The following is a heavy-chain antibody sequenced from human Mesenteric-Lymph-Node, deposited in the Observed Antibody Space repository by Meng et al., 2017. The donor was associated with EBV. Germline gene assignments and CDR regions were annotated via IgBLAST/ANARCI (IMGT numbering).Heavy chain of an antibody. Sequence: QVQLGQSGAEVKKPGSSVKVSCKASGGTFSSYTISWVRQATGQGLEWMGWMNPNSGATGSTQKFQGRVTMTRNTSISTAYMELNSLTSEDTAVYYCSRDSIYNGQDSWGQGTLVTVSS. D-gene: IGHD5-24*01. J-gene: IGHJ4*02. CDR3: SRDSIYNGQDS. CDR2: MNPNSGAT. CDR1: GGTFSSYT. V-gene: IGHV1-8*01.